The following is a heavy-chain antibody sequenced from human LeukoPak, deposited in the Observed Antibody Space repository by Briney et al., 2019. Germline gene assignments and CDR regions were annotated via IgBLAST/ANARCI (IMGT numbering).Heavy chain of an antibody. D-gene: IGHD5-12*01. V-gene: IGHV4-59*01. Sequence: SETLSLTCTVSGGSISSYYWSWIRQPPGKGLEWIGYIYYSGSTNYNPSLKSRVTISVDTSKNQFSLKLSSVTAADTAVYYCARDYGATIDYWGQGTLVTVSS. J-gene: IGHJ4*02. CDR1: GGSISSYY. CDR3: ARDYGATIDY. CDR2: IYYSGST.